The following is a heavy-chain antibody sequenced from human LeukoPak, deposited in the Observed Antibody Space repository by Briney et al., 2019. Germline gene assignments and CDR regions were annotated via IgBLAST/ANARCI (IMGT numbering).Heavy chain of an antibody. CDR2: IIPIFGTA. Sequence: ASVKVSCKASGGTFRSYAISWVRQAPGQGLEWMGGIIPIFGTANYAQKFQGRVTITADKSTSTAYMELSSLRSEDTAVYYCASPRYGSGSSYYYYYMDVWGKGTTVTVSS. J-gene: IGHJ6*03. CDR3: ASPRYGSGSSYYYYYMDV. D-gene: IGHD3-10*01. CDR1: GGTFRSYA. V-gene: IGHV1-69*06.